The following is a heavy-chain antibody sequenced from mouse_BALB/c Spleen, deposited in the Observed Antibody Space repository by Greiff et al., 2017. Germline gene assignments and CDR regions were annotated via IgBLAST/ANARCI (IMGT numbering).Heavy chain of an antibody. D-gene: IGHD1-1*01. V-gene: IGHV1-87*01. J-gene: IGHJ4*01. Sequence: QVQLQQSGAELARPGASVKLSCKASGYTFTSYWMQWVKQRPGQGLEWIGAIYPGDGDTRYTQKFKGKATLTADKSSSTAYMQLSSLASEDSAVYYCAREGTTVVRAMDYWGQGTSVTVSS. CDR3: AREGTTVVRAMDY. CDR1: GYTFTSYW. CDR2: IYPGDGDT.